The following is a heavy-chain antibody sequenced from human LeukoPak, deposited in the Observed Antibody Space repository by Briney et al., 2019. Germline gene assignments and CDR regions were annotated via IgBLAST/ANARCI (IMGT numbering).Heavy chain of an antibody. CDR3: ARVQFASSGFYSYFDH. CDR2: ISYRGNT. J-gene: IGHJ4*02. CDR1: GASINSSY. V-gene: IGHV4-59*01. D-gene: IGHD3-22*01. Sequence: SETLSLTCTVSGASINSSYWSWIRQPPGKGLEWIGYISYRGNTNYNPSLKSRVTMSVDTSKNQFSLRLTSLTAADTAVFCCARVQFASSGFYSYFDHWGQGALVTVSS.